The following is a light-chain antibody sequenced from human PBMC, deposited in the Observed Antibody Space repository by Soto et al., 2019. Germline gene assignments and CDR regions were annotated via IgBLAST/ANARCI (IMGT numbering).Light chain of an antibody. J-gene: IGLJ2*01. Sequence: QSALTQPASVSGSPEQSITISCTGTSSDVGGYNYVSWYKQKPGKAHKLVIYDVSHRPSGVSDRFFGSKSGNTASLIISGLQAEDEDDYYCFSYSPSRARIFGGGTKLTVL. CDR2: DVS. CDR3: FSYSPSRARI. V-gene: IGLV2-14*01. CDR1: SSDVGGYNY.